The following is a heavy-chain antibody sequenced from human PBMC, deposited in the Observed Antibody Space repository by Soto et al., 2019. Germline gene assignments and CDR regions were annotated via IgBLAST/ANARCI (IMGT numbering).Heavy chain of an antibody. D-gene: IGHD2-15*01. V-gene: IGHV1-69*06. CDR2: IIPIFGTA. J-gene: IGHJ6*02. CDR3: ASTFVSSWRGYYYYGMDV. Sequence: GASVKVSCKASGGTFSSYAISWVRQAPGQGLEWMGGIIPIFGTANYAQKFQGRVTITADKSTSTAYMELSSLRSEDTAVYYCASTFVSSWRGYYYYGMDVWGQGTTVTVSS. CDR1: GGTFSSYA.